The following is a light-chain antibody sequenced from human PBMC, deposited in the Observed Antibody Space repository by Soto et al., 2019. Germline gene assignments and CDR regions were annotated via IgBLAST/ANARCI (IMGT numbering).Light chain of an antibody. CDR3: CSYAGSSTFVV. CDR1: SSDAGSYNL. CDR2: EVS. J-gene: IGLJ2*01. Sequence: QSVLTQPASVSGSPGQSITISCTGNSSDAGSYNLVSWYQQHPGKAPKLMIYEVSKRPSGVSNRFSGSKSGNTASLTISGLQAEDEADYYCCSYAGSSTFVVFGGGTQLTVL. V-gene: IGLV2-23*02.